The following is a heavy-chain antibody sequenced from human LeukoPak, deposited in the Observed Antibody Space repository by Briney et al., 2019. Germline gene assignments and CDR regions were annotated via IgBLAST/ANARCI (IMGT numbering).Heavy chain of an antibody. V-gene: IGHV3-53*01. CDR1: GFTFITND. D-gene: IGHD1-14*01. Sequence: GGSLRLSCAASGFTFITNDMTWVRQAPGKGLEWVSVLYSDGNTKYADSVQGRFTISRDNSKNTPYLEMNSLSPDDTAVYYCARGVEPLAANTLAYWGQGTLVTVSS. CDR2: LYSDGNT. J-gene: IGHJ4*02. CDR3: ARGVEPLAANTLAY.